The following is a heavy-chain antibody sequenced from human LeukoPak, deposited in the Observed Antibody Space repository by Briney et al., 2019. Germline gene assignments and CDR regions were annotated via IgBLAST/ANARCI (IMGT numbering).Heavy chain of an antibody. CDR3: ARSGDDFWSPKTEQY. D-gene: IGHD3-3*01. J-gene: IGHJ4*02. CDR1: GFIFSRYA. Sequence: GGSLRLSCAAAGFIFSRYAMSWVRQAPGMGLESVSAISGSGSSTYYADSVKGRFTISRDNSKNPVYLQMNSPRAQDTAVYYCARSGDDFWSPKTEQYWAQGPLLTVSS. CDR2: ISGSGSST. V-gene: IGHV3-23*01.